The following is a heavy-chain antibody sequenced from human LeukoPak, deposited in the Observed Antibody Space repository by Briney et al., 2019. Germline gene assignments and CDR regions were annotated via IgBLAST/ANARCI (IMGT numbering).Heavy chain of an antibody. J-gene: IGHJ6*03. CDR2: IYYSGST. Sequence: PSETLSLTCTVSGGSISSYYWSWIRQPPGKGLEWIGYIYYSGSTKYNPSLKSRVTISLDTSKNQFSLKLNSVTAADTAVYYCARQHGDYRPAYYYYMDVWGKGTTVTVSS. CDR1: GGSISSYY. CDR3: ARQHGDYRPAYYYYMDV. V-gene: IGHV4-59*08. D-gene: IGHD4-17*01.